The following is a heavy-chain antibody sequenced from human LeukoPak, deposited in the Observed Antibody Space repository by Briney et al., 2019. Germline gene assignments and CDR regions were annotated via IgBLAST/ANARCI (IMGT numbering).Heavy chain of an antibody. CDR1: GYTLTELS. J-gene: IGHJ4*02. Sequence: GASVKVSCKVSGYTLTELSMHWVRQAPGKGLEWRGGFDPEDGETIYAQKFQGRVTMTEDTSTDTAYMELSSLRSEDTAVYYCATNPNRYSSSWQANYWGQGTLVTVSS. CDR2: FDPEDGET. D-gene: IGHD6-13*01. CDR3: ATNPNRYSSSWQANY. V-gene: IGHV1-24*01.